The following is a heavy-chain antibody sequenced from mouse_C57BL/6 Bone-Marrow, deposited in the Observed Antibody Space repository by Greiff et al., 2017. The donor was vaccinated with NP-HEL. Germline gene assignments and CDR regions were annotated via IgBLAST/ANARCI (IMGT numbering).Heavy chain of an antibody. V-gene: IGHV1-50*01. Sequence: QVQLKQPGAELVKPGASVKLSCKASGYTFTSYWMQWVKQRPGQGLEWIGEIDPSDSYTNYNQKFKGKATLTVDTSSSTAYMQLSSLTSEDSAVYYCARSPSYYYGSSHWYFDVWGTGTTVTVSS. J-gene: IGHJ1*03. CDR1: GYTFTSYW. D-gene: IGHD1-1*01. CDR3: ARSPSYYYGSSHWYFDV. CDR2: IDPSDSYT.